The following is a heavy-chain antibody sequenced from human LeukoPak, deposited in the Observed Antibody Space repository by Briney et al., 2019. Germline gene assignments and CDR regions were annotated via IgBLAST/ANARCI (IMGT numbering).Heavy chain of an antibody. CDR3: ARERAYYDSSGYYVY. Sequence: ASVKVSCKASGYTFTGYYMHWVRQAPGQGLEWMGWINPNSGGTNYARKFQGRVTMTRDTSISTAYMELSRLRSDDTAVYYCARERAYYDSSGYYVYWGQGTLVTVSS. CDR1: GYTFTGYY. J-gene: IGHJ4*02. D-gene: IGHD3-22*01. CDR2: INPNSGGT. V-gene: IGHV1-2*02.